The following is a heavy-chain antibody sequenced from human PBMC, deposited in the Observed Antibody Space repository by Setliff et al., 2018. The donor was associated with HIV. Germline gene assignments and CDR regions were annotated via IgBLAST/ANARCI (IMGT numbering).Heavy chain of an antibody. Sequence: PSETLSLTGAVYGGSFSGYYWSWIRQPPGKGLEWIGEINHSGSTNYNPSLKSRVTISVDTSKDQFSLKLSSVTAADTAVYYCARGLGQQLGRFWYFDLWGRGTLVTVSS. D-gene: IGHD6-13*01. V-gene: IGHV4-34*01. CDR2: INHSGST. J-gene: IGHJ2*01. CDR3: ARGLGQQLGRFWYFDL. CDR1: GGSFSGYY.